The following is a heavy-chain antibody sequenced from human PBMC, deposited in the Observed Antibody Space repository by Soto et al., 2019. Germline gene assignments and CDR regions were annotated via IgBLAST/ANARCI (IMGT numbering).Heavy chain of an antibody. CDR3: ATDGQIKTYYYDSSGYYNFLLR. V-gene: IGHV1-24*01. CDR2: FDPEDGET. Sequence: VSFKVSGQARADSSRRWVRQEKGKPLDWMGGFDPEDGETIYAQTFQGRVTMTEDTSTDTAYMELSSLRSEDTAVYYCATDGQIKTYYYDSSGYYNFLLRWGQGTMVTVSS. CDR1: GQARADSS. D-gene: IGHD3-22*01. J-gene: IGHJ4*02.